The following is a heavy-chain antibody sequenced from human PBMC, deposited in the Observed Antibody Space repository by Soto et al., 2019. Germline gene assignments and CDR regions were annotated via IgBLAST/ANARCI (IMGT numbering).Heavy chain of an antibody. J-gene: IGHJ3*02. CDR2: ISSSGSTI. Sequence: GGSLRLSCAASGFTFSDYYMSWIRQAPGKGLEWVSYISSSGSTIYYADSVKGRFTISRDNAKNSLYLQMNSLRAEDTAVYYCARENLAGYSSGWSIPKDAFDIWGQGTMVTVSS. CDR3: ARENLAGYSSGWSIPKDAFDI. D-gene: IGHD6-19*01. V-gene: IGHV3-11*01. CDR1: GFTFSDYY.